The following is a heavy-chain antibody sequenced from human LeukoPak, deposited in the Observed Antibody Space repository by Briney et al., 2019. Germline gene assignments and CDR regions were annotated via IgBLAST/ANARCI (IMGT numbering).Heavy chain of an antibody. D-gene: IGHD6-19*01. Sequence: GASVNVSCKASGYTFTSYDINWVRQATGQGLEWMGWMSPNSGNTGYAQKFQGRVTMTRNTSISTAYMELSSLRSEDTAVYYCARASIAVPCGYWGQGTLVTVSS. CDR1: GYTFTSYD. CDR3: ARASIAVPCGY. CDR2: MSPNSGNT. J-gene: IGHJ4*02. V-gene: IGHV1-8*01.